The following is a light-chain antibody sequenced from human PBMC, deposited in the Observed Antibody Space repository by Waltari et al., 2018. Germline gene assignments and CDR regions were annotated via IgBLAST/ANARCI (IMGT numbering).Light chain of an antibody. CDR1: SSDVGSSNL. CDR2: EGS. Sequence: QSALTQPASVSGSPGQSITISCTGTSSDVGSSNLRSWYQQHPGKAPKLMIYEGSKRHSGVLNRFAGSKCGNTASLTISGLQAEDEAEYYCCSYAGSSTYWVFGGGTKLTVL. J-gene: IGLJ3*02. CDR3: CSYAGSSTYWV. V-gene: IGLV2-23*01.